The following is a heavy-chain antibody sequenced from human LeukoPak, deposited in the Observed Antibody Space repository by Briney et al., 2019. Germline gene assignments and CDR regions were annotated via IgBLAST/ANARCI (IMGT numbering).Heavy chain of an antibody. CDR2: VNYRGRT. V-gene: IGHV4-59*01. Sequence: SETLSLTCTVSGGSISNYYWSWIRQTPGKGLEWIAFVNYRGRTKYNPSLLSRVTISLDMSKRHFSLQLRSVTAVDTAVYYCERRLDYDNSGEHDTFDSWGQGTLVPVSS. J-gene: IGHJ3*02. CDR1: GGSISNYY. D-gene: IGHD3-22*01. CDR3: ERRLDYDNSGEHDTFDS.